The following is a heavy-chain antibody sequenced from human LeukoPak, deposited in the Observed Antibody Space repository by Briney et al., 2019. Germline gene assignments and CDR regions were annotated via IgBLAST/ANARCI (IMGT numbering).Heavy chain of an antibody. D-gene: IGHD1-20*01. CDR3: ARYNWNDVLFDS. V-gene: IGHV4-61*02. J-gene: IGHJ4*02. CDR1: GGSISSGSYY. CDR2: IYTSGST. Sequence: SETLSLTCTVSGGSISSGSYYWSWIRQPAGKGLEWIGRIYTSGSTNYNPSLKSRLTISVDTSKNQFSLKLSSVTAADTAVYYCARYNWNDVLFDSRGQGTLVTVSS.